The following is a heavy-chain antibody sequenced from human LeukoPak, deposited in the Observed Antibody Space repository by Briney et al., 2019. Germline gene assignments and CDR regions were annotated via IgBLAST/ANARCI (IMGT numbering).Heavy chain of an antibody. CDR1: GYTFTSYG. CDR3: ARDKSWFGDPASHWFDP. CDR2: ISAYNGNT. V-gene: IGHV1-18*01. J-gene: IGHJ5*02. D-gene: IGHD3-10*01. Sequence: GVSVKVSCKASGYTFTSYGISWVRQAPGQGLEWMGWISAYNGNTNYAQKLQGRVTMTTDTSTSTAYMELRSLRSDDTAVYYCARDKSWFGDPASHWFDPWGQGTLVTVSS.